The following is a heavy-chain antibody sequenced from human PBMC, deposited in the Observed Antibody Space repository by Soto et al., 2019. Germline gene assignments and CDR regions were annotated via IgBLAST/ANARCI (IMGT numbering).Heavy chain of an antibody. Sequence: ASVKVSCKASGYTFTSYDINWVRQATGQGLEWMGWMNPNNGNTGYAQKLQGRVTMTRNTSISTAYMELSSLRSEDTAVYYCARGESRYDCWSGYYAFDIWGQGTMVTVSS. V-gene: IGHV1-8*01. CDR2: MNPNNGNT. CDR1: GYTFTSYD. J-gene: IGHJ3*02. CDR3: ARGESRYDCWSGYYAFDI. D-gene: IGHD3-3*01.